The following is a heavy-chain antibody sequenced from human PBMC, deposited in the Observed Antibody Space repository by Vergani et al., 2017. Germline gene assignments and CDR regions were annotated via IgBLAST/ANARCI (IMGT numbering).Heavy chain of an antibody. CDR2: ISGSGGST. CDR1: GFTFNHYA. CDR3: ATANPRNRGDNYLYYYHAMDV. D-gene: IGHD5-24*01. J-gene: IGHJ6*02. V-gene: IGHV3-23*01. Sequence: EVQLLESGGDLVQPGGSLRLSCAASGFTFNHYAMNWVRQAPGKGLEWVSGISGSGGSTYYAGSVKGRFTISRDSSKNTLDLQMNSLSAGDTAVYYGATANPRNRGDNYLYYYHAMDVWGRETTVTVSS.